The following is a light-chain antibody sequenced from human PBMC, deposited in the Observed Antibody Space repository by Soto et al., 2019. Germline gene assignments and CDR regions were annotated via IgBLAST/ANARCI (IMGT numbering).Light chain of an antibody. J-gene: IGKJ4*01. CDR3: QQRSNWPPFS. Sequence: EIVLTQSPATLSLSPGERATLSCRASQSVSRYLAWYQQKPGQAPRLLIYDASNRATGIPARFSGSGSGTDFTLTISSLEPEDFAVYYCQQRSNWPPFSFGGWTKVEIK. V-gene: IGKV3-11*01. CDR1: QSVSRY. CDR2: DAS.